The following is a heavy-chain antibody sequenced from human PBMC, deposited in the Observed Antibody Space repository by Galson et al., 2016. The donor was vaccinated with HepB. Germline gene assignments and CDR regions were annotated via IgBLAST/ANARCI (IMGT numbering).Heavy chain of an antibody. Sequence: SLRLSCAASGFTFSSYGMHWVRQAPGKGLEWVAVISTDAINKYYADSVRGRFTISRDDPKNTLYLQMNSLRPEDTAVYYCARPRASNYYYYGMDVWGQGTTVAGSS. CDR3: ARPRASNYYYYGMDV. CDR2: ISTDAINK. J-gene: IGHJ6*02. V-gene: IGHV3-30*03. D-gene: IGHD2-2*01. CDR1: GFTFSSYG.